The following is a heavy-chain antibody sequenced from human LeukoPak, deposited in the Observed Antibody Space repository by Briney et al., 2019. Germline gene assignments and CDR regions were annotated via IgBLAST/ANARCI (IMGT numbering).Heavy chain of an antibody. Sequence: SETLSLTCAVYGGSFSGYYWSWIRQPPGKGLEWIGEINHSGSTNYNPSLKSRVTISVDTSKNQFSLKLSSVTAADTAVYYCARVAPSCSTSCYWGWFDSWGQGTLVTVSS. CDR2: INHSGST. CDR3: ARVAPSCSTSCYWGWFDS. CDR1: GGSFSGYY. J-gene: IGHJ5*01. D-gene: IGHD2-2*01. V-gene: IGHV4-34*01.